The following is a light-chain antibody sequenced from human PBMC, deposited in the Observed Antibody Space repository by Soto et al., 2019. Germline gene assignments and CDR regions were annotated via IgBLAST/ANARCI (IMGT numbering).Light chain of an antibody. CDR2: AAS. CDR3: QQYYSYPLT. CDR1: HCISMY. J-gene: IGKJ4*01. Sequence: AIRMTQSPSSFSASAGDRVTFPCQASHCISMYLAWYKQKPGKAPNPLIYAASTLKRGVPSRFRGSGSGTEFTLTISCLTPEDCETYYCQQYYSYPLTFGEGTQVEIK. V-gene: IGKV1-8*01.